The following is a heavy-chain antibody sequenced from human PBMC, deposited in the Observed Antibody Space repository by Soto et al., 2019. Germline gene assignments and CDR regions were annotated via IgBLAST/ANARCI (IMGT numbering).Heavy chain of an antibody. V-gene: IGHV4-30-4*01. J-gene: IGHJ4*02. Sequence: QVQLQESGPGLVKPSQTLSLTCTVSGGSISSGDYYWSWIRQPPGKALEWIGYIYSSGSTYYNSPLKSRVTISVDTSKNQFSLKLSSVTAADTAVYYCAREKNDYGGLTFDYWGQGTLVTVSS. D-gene: IGHD4-17*01. CDR2: IYSSGST. CDR1: GGSISSGDYY. CDR3: AREKNDYGGLTFDY.